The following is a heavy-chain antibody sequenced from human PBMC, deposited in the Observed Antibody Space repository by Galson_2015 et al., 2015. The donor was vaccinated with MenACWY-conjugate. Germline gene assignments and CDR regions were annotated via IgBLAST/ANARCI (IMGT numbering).Heavy chain of an antibody. CDR2: IYYSGST. CDR1: GGPSSRYY. D-gene: IGHD1-26*01. V-gene: IGHV4-59*01. CDR3: ARGALDYFDY. J-gene: IGHJ4*02. Sequence: GTLSLPCTVSGGPSSRYYWSWLRQPPGKGLEWIGYIYYSGSTNYSPSFKSRITISVDMSKNQFSLRLSSLTAADTAVYYCARGALDYFDYWGQGSLVTVSS.